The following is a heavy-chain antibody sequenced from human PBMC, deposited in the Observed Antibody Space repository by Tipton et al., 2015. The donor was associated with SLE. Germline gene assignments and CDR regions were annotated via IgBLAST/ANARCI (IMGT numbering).Heavy chain of an antibody. D-gene: IGHD3-3*01. Sequence: GLVKPSETLSLTCTVSGDSISSYYWSWIRQPPGKGLEWIGYIYDSGSTNYNPSLKSRVTISVDTSKKQFSLKLSSVTAADTAGYYCARLDADEALFGVVISYGRDVWGQGTTVTVSS. CDR2: IYDSGST. CDR1: GDSISSYY. V-gene: IGHV4-59*01. J-gene: IGHJ6*02. CDR3: ARLDADEALFGVVISYGRDV.